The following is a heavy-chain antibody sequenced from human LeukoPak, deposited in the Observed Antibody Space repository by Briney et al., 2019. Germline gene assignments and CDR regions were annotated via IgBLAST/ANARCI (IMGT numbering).Heavy chain of an antibody. CDR1: GYSFTTFG. CDR3: AKGPPYTRTSPDALDG. D-gene: IGHD1-14*01. V-gene: IGHV7-4-1*02. J-gene: IGHJ3*01. CDR2: INTKTGNP. Sequence: ASVKVSCTASGYSFTTFGINWLRQAPGQGLEWMGWINTKTGNPRYDQGFTGRFVFSLDTSVSTAYLEISSLKAEDTAVYFCAKGPPYTRTSPDALDGWGQGTLVTGSS.